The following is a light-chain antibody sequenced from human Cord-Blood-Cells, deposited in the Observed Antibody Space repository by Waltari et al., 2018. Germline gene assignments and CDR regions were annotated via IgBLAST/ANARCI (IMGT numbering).Light chain of an antibody. Sequence: IVLTQSPATLSLSPGERATLSCRASQSVSSYLAWYQQKPGQAPRLLIYDASNRATGIPARFSGSGSGTDFTLTISSLEPEDFAVYYCQQRSNWPPWTFGQGP. CDR3: QQRSNWPPWT. CDR2: DAS. V-gene: IGKV3-11*01. CDR1: QSVSSY. J-gene: IGKJ1*01.